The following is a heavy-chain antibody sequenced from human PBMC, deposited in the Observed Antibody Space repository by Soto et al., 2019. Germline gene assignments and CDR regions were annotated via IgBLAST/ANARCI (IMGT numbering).Heavy chain of an antibody. D-gene: IGHD3-10*01. Sequence: SETLSLTCAVYGGSFSGYYWSWIRQPPGKGLEWIGEINHSGSTNYNPSLKSRVTISVDTSKNQFSLKLSSVTAAYTAVYYCARAIKETYYYGSGSYYYGMDVWGQGTTVT. CDR2: INHSGST. CDR3: ARAIKETYYYGSGSYYYGMDV. V-gene: IGHV4-34*01. CDR1: GGSFSGYY. J-gene: IGHJ6*02.